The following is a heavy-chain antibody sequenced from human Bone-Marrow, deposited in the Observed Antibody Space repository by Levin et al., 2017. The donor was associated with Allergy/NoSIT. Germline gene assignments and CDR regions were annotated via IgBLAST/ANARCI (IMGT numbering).Heavy chain of an antibody. CDR1: GGSIRSRTYF. CDR3: AREQGSGSEHDEGYFDF. V-gene: IGHV4-39*07. D-gene: IGHD3-10*01. Sequence: SQTLSLPCTASGGSIRSRTYFWGWIRQPPHKGLEWIGTISSGGSAFYNPSLKSRVTISVDTSRNQFSLELNSVTAADTAVYFCAREQGSGSEHDEGYFDFWGQGTLVTVSS. CDR2: ISSGGSA. J-gene: IGHJ4*02.